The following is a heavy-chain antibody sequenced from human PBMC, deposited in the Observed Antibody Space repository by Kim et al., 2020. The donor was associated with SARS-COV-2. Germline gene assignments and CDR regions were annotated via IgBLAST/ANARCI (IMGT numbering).Heavy chain of an antibody. CDR2: INHSGST. J-gene: IGHJ4*01. CDR3: ATYYYGSGSGAYYFDY. Sequence: SETLSLTCAVYGGSFSGYYWSWIRQPPGKGLEWIGEINHSGSTNYNPSLKSRVTISVDTSKNQFSLKLSSVTAADTAVYYCATYYYGSGSGAYYFDYWG. V-gene: IGHV4-34*01. D-gene: IGHD3-10*01. CDR1: GGSFSGYY.